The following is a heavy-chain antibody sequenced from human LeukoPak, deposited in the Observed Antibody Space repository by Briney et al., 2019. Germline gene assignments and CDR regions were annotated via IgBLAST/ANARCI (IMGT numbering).Heavy chain of an antibody. J-gene: IGHJ5*02. D-gene: IGHD1-1*01. CDR2: ISGDGGST. CDR1: GFTFDDYA. CDR3: AKGTSTWALDP. Sequence: GGSLRLSCAASGFTFDDYAMHWVRHAPGEGMEWVSLISGDGGSTYYADSVKGRFTISRDNSKNSLYLQMNSLRTEDTALYYCAKGTSTWALDPWGQGTLVTVSS. V-gene: IGHV3-43*02.